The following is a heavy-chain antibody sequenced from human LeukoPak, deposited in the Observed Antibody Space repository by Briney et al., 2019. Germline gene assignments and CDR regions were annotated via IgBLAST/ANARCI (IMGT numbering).Heavy chain of an antibody. J-gene: IGHJ4*02. CDR2: INPSIGST. D-gene: IGHD1-26*01. CDR1: GGTVRRFG. CDR3: AISGNYFRPFDY. Sequence: GASVKVSCKASGGTVRRFGISWVRQAPGQGLEWMGIINPSIGSTIYSQKFQGRVTMTRDTSTSTVYMELSSLKSEDTAVFYCAISGNYFRPFDYWGQGTLVSVSS. V-gene: IGHV1-46*01.